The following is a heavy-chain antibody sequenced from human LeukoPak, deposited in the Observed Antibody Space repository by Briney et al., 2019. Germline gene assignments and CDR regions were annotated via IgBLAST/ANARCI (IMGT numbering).Heavy chain of an antibody. CDR1: GFSFSNYS. D-gene: IGHD3-22*01. V-gene: IGHV3-48*04. CDR3: SIAHQFHDSSIYYSTPWFDP. J-gene: IGHJ5*02. Sequence: PGGSLRLSCAVSGFSFSNYSMNWVRQAPGKGREGVSYISKTSTTRYYADTVKGRFTISRENAKNRLYLQMNCLRAKDPAVSCCSIAHQFHDSSIYYSTPWFDPWGQGTLVTVSS. CDR2: ISKTSTTR.